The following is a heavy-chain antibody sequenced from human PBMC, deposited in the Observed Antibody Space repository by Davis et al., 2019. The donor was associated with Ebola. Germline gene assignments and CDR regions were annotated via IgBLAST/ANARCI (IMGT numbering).Heavy chain of an antibody. CDR2: ILPIVGIA. J-gene: IGHJ6*02. V-gene: IGHV1-69*02. D-gene: IGHD3-22*01. Sequence: AASVKVSCKASGGTFSSYSISWVRQAPGQGLEWMGRILPIVGIADYAQKFQGRVTLTADKSTSTAYMELSSLRSEDTAVYYCARVATYYDSSGYYGTEFADYYYYGMDVWGQGTTVTVSS. CDR1: GGTFSSYS. CDR3: ARVATYYDSSGYYGTEFADYYYYGMDV.